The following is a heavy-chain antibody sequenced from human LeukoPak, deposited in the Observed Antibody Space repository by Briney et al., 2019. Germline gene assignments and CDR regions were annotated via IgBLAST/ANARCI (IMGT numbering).Heavy chain of an antibody. D-gene: IGHD1-26*01. CDR2: IYTSGSA. J-gene: IGHJ5*02. Sequence: XXGIYTSGSANYNPSLKSRVTISLDTSKNQFSLRLSSVTAADTAVYYCARAVGSSESNWFDPWGQGTLATVSS. V-gene: IGHV4-61*02. CDR3: ARAVGSSESNWFDP.